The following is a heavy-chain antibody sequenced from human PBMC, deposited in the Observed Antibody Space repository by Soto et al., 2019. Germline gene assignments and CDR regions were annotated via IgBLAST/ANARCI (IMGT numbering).Heavy chain of an antibody. Sequence: GASVKVSCKASGGTFSSYAISWVRQAPGQGLEWMGGIIPIFGTANYAQKFQGRVTITADESTSTAYMELSSLRSEDTAVYYCARDRDDYGSGNYYNRIDFWGQGTLVTVSS. D-gene: IGHD3-10*01. CDR1: GGTFSSYA. J-gene: IGHJ4*02. V-gene: IGHV1-69*13. CDR2: IIPIFGTA. CDR3: ARDRDDYGSGNYYNRIDF.